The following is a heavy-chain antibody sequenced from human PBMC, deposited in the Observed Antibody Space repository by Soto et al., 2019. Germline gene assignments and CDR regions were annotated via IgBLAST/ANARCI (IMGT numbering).Heavy chain of an antibody. D-gene: IGHD1-20*01. V-gene: IGHV4-39*01. CDR2: IYYSGST. J-gene: IGHJ4*02. Sequence: PSETLSLTCTVSGGSISSSSYYWGWIRQPPGKGLEWIGSIYYSGSTYYNPSLKSRVTISVDTSKNQFSLKLSSVTAADTAVYYCARLPLTNWNYDYWGQGTLVTVSS. CDR3: ARLPLTNWNYDY. CDR1: GGSISSSSYY.